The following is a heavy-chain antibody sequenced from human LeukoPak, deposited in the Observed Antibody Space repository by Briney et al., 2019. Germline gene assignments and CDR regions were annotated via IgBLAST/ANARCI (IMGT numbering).Heavy chain of an antibody. CDR3: ARVTQYQLELDY. CDR1: GGSISSSSYY. D-gene: IGHD2-2*01. Sequence: SETLSLTCTVSGGSISSSSYYWGWIRQPPGKGLEWIGSIYYSGSTYYNPSLKSRVTISVDTSKNQFSLKLSSVTAADTAVYYCARVTQYQLELDYWGQGTLVTVSS. CDR2: IYYSGST. J-gene: IGHJ4*02. V-gene: IGHV4-39*07.